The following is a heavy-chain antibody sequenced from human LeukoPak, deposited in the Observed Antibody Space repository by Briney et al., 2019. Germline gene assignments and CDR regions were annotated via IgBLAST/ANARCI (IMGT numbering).Heavy chain of an antibody. CDR2: ISPYNGNT. V-gene: IGHV1-18*01. Sequence: GASVKVSCKASGYSFTSYGISWVRQAPGQGLERMGWISPYNGNTDYAQKLQGRVTMTTDTSTSTAYMELRSLRSDDTAVYYCARTVGATWRWIDPWGQGTLVTVSS. CDR3: ARTVGATWRWIDP. CDR1: GYSFTSYG. J-gene: IGHJ5*02. D-gene: IGHD1-26*01.